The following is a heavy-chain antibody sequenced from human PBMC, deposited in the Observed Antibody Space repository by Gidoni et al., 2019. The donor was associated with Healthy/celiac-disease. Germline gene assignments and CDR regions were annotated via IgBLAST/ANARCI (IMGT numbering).Heavy chain of an antibody. V-gene: IGHV3-21*01. Sequence: EVQLVESGGGLVQPGGSLRLSCAASVFTFSSYIMNWVRQAPGKGLEWVSSISSSSSYIYYADSVKGRFTISRDNAKNSLYLQMNSLRAEDTAVYYCARDEGYCSSTSCYRIGYFDLWGRGTLVTVSS. D-gene: IGHD2-2*02. CDR3: ARDEGYCSSTSCYRIGYFDL. J-gene: IGHJ2*01. CDR1: VFTFSSYI. CDR2: ISSSSSYI.